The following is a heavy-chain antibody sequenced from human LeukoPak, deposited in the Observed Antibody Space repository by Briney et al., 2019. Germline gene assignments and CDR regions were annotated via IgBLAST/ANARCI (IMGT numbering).Heavy chain of an antibody. Sequence: GGSLRLSCAASGFTFSSYAMTWVRQAPGKGLEWVSSITGSGSSTYYADSVKGRFTISRDNSKNTLYVQMNSLRAEDTAVYFCAKPPRVVVVTAFDSWGQGTLVTASS. CDR2: ITGSGSST. V-gene: IGHV3-23*01. D-gene: IGHD2-21*02. CDR3: AKPPRVVVVTAFDS. J-gene: IGHJ4*02. CDR1: GFTFSSYA.